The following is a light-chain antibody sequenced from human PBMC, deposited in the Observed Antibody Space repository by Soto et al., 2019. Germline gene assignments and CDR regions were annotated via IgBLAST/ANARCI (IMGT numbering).Light chain of an antibody. CDR1: SSNIGAGYD. CDR2: NNV. V-gene: IGLV1-40*01. CDR3: QSYDNSLSGSRV. Sequence: QAVVTQPPSVSGAPGQRVTISCTGSSSNIGAGYDVHWYQQLPGAAPKLLISNNVNRPSGVPDRFSASKSGTSASLAITGLQAEDEADYYCQSYDNSLSGSRVFGGGTKLTVL. J-gene: IGLJ3*02.